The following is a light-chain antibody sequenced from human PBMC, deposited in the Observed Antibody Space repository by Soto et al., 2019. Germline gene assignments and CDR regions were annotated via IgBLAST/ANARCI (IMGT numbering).Light chain of an antibody. J-gene: IGLJ1*01. Sequence: QSVLTQPASMSGSPGQSITISCTGTTNDIGDYNYVSWYQQHPGKAPKLIIYEVSKRPSGVSNRFSGSKSGNTASLTTSGLQAEDESDYYCSSYTSSGTLYVFGTGTKVTVL. V-gene: IGLV2-14*01. CDR1: TNDIGDYNY. CDR3: SSYTSSGTLYV. CDR2: EVS.